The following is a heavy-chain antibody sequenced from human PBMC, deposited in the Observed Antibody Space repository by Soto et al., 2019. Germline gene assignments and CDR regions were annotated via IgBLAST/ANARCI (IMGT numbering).Heavy chain of an antibody. J-gene: IGHJ6*02. V-gene: IGHV4-39*01. D-gene: IGHD3-3*01. CDR3: ARHVLRFLEWLPAMDV. Sequence: QLQLQESGPGLVKPSETLSLTCTVSGGSISSSSYYWGWIRQPPGKGLEWIGSIYYSGSTYYNPSLKSRVTISVDTSKNQFSLKLSSVTAADTAVYYCARHVLRFLEWLPAMDVWGQGTTVTVSS. CDR1: GGSISSSSYY. CDR2: IYYSGST.